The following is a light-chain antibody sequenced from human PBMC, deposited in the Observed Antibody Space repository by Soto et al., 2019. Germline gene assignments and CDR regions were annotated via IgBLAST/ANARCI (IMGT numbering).Light chain of an antibody. Sequence: QSVLAQPASVSGSPGQSITISCTGTSSDVGGYNYVSWYQQHPGKAPKLMIYDVSNRPSGVSNRFSGSKSGNTASLTISGLQAEDEADYYCSSYISSSTSLYVFGTGTKVTVL. CDR2: DVS. CDR1: SSDVGGYNY. CDR3: SSYISSSTSLYV. V-gene: IGLV2-14*01. J-gene: IGLJ1*01.